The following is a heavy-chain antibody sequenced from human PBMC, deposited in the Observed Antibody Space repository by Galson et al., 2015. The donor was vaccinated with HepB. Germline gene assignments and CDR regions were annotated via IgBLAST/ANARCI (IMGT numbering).Heavy chain of an antibody. J-gene: IGHJ6*02. CDR2: ISYDGSNK. CDR1: GFTFSSYG. Sequence: SLRLSCAASGFTFSSYGMHWVRQAPGKGLEWVAVISYDGSNKYYADSVKGRFTISRDNSKNTLYLQMNSLRAEDTAVYYCAKDHLREWELLYYYGMDVWGQGTTVTVSS. CDR3: AKDHLREWELLYYYGMDV. D-gene: IGHD1-26*01. V-gene: IGHV3-30*18.